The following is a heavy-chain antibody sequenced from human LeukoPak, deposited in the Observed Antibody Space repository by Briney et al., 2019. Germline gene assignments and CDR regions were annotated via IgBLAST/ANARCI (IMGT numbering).Heavy chain of an antibody. Sequence: GSLRLSCAASGFTFSSYWMHWVRQAPGKGLVWVSRVISNGSYTSYADSVKGRFTISRDNAKNSLYLQMNSLRAEDTAVYYCARGYERPDYWGQGTLVTVSS. D-gene: IGHD1-1*01. CDR1: GFTFSSYW. V-gene: IGHV3-74*01. CDR3: ARGYERPDY. CDR2: VISNGSYT. J-gene: IGHJ4*02.